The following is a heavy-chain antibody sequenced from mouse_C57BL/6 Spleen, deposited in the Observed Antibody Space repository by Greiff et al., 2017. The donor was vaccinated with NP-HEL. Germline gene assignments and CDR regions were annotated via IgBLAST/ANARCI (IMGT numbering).Heavy chain of an antibody. D-gene: IGHD1-1*01. Sequence: VQLQESGAELMKPGASVKLSCKATGYTFTGYWIEWVKQRPGHGLEWIGEILPGSGSTNYNEKFKGKATFTADTSSNTAYMQLSSLTTEDSAIYYCASQPITTVVATEAMDYWGQGTSVTVSS. V-gene: IGHV1-9*01. CDR2: ILPGSGST. CDR1: GYTFTGYW. J-gene: IGHJ4*01. CDR3: ASQPITTVVATEAMDY.